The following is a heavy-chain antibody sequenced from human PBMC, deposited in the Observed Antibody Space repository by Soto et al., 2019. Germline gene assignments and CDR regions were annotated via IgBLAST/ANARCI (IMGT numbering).Heavy chain of an antibody. CDR3: ARAVVVPAALLYYMDV. D-gene: IGHD2-2*01. CDR1: GGSISSYY. V-gene: IGHV4-59*01. CDR2: IYYSGST. Sequence: SETLSLTCTVSGGSISSYYWSWIRQPPGKGLEWIGYIYYSGSTNYNPSLKSRVTISVDTSKNQFSLKLSSVTAADTAVYYCARAVVVPAALLYYMDVWGKGTTVTVSS. J-gene: IGHJ6*03.